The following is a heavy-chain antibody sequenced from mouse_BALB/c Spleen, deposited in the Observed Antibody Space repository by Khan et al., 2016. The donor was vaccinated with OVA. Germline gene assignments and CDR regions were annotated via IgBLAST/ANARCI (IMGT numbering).Heavy chain of an antibody. Sequence: QVQLKQSGPGLVAPSQSLSITCTVTGFSLTSYAIHWIRQPPGKGLEWLGVIWAGGSTNYNSALMSRLSIRKDNSKSQVFLKMNRLQTHDTAIYYCARNREPDYFDYWGQGTTLTVSS. J-gene: IGHJ2*01. CDR3: ARNREPDYFDY. CDR2: IWAGGST. V-gene: IGHV2-9*02. CDR1: GFSLTSYA.